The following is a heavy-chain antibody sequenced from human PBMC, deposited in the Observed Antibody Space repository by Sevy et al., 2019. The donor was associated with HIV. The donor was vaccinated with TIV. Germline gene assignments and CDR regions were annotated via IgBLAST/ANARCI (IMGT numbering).Heavy chain of an antibody. Sequence: GGSLRLSCAASGFTFSSYWMSWVRQAPGKGLEWMANIKQDGSEKYYVDSVKGRFTISRDNAKNSLYLKMNSLRAEDTAVYYCARAGTNYDFWSGPYYFDYWGQGTLVTVSS. CDR3: ARAGTNYDFWSGPYYFDY. J-gene: IGHJ4*02. D-gene: IGHD3-3*01. V-gene: IGHV3-7*01. CDR2: IKQDGSEK. CDR1: GFTFSSYW.